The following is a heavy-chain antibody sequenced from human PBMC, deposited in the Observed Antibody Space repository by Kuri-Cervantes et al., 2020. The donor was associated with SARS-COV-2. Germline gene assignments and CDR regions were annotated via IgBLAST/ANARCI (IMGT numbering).Heavy chain of an antibody. CDR3: AKETTGYYYYMDV. D-gene: IGHD4-17*01. V-gene: IGHV3-23*01. Sequence: GESLKISCAASGFTVSSYAMSWVRQAPGKGLEWVSAISGSGGSTYYADSVKGRFTIARDNSKNTLYLQMNSLRAEDTAVYYCAKETTGYYYYMDVWGKGTTVTVSS. CDR1: GFTVSSYA. J-gene: IGHJ6*03. CDR2: ISGSGGST.